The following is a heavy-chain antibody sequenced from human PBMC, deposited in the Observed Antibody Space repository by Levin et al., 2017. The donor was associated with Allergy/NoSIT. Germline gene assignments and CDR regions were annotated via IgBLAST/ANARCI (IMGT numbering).Heavy chain of an antibody. Sequence: SETLSLTCAVYGGSFSGYYWSWIRQPPGKGLEWIGEINHSGSTNYNPSLKSRVTISVDTSKNQFSLKLSSVTAADTAVYYCARGKYYYGSGSKPNGYYYYGMDIWGQGTTVTVSS. CDR3: ARGKYYYGSGSKPNGYYYYGMDI. V-gene: IGHV4-34*01. CDR1: GGSFSGYY. CDR2: INHSGST. D-gene: IGHD3-10*01. J-gene: IGHJ6*02.